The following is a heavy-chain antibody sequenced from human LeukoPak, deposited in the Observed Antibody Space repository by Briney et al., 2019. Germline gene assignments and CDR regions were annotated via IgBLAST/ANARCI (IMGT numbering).Heavy chain of an antibody. J-gene: IGHJ4*02. CDR2: IYPDDSDT. Sequence: GSLKISCKGSGYSFTSYWIAWVRQMPGKGLEWMGIIYPDDSDTRYSPSFQGQVTITAHKSISTAYLQWSSLKASDNAMYYCARQRRSSGWPNDYWGQGTLVTVSS. CDR1: GYSFTSYW. CDR3: ARQRRSSGWPNDY. D-gene: IGHD6-19*01. V-gene: IGHV5-51*01.